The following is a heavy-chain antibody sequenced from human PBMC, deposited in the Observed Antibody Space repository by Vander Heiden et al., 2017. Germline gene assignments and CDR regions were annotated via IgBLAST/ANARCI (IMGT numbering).Heavy chain of an antibody. J-gene: IGHJ4*02. D-gene: IGHD6-19*01. CDR2: ISYDGSNK. CDR1: GFTFSSYA. Sequence: QVQLVESGGGVVQPGRSLRLSCAAPGFTFSSYAMHWVRQAPGKGLEWVAVISYDGSNKYYADSVKGRFTISRDNSKNTLYLQMSSLRAEDTAVYYCARDSDSAGSDKHFDYWGQGTLVTVSS. CDR3: ARDSDSAGSDKHFDY. V-gene: IGHV3-30*04.